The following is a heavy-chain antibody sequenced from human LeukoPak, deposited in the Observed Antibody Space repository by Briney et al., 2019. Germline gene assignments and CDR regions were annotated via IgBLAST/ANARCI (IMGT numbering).Heavy chain of an antibody. CDR3: ARDRGRGNYDYVWGSYRYTGFFDY. Sequence: SQTLSLSCAISGDSVSSNSTAWNWIRQSPSRGLEWLGRTYYRSKWYNDYAVSVKSRIIINPDTSKNQFSLQLNSVTPGDTAVYYCARDRGRGNYDYVWGSYRYTGFFDYWGQGTLVTVSS. J-gene: IGHJ4*02. V-gene: IGHV6-1*01. D-gene: IGHD3-16*02. CDR2: TYYRSKWYN. CDR1: GDSVSSNSTA.